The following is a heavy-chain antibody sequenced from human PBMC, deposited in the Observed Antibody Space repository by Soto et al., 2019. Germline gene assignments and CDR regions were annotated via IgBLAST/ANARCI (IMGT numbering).Heavy chain of an antibody. CDR1: GFTFSSFV. J-gene: IGHJ4*02. CDR3: AQGNYSTSAGGY. V-gene: IGHV3-23*01. D-gene: IGHD6-6*01. Sequence: GGSLRLSCAASGFTFSSFVMHWVRQAPVKGLEWVSGISVSGFSTYYADSVKGRFTISRDNSKSTLYLQLHSLRAEDTATYYCAQGNYSTSAGGYWGRGTRVTVSS. CDR2: ISVSGFST.